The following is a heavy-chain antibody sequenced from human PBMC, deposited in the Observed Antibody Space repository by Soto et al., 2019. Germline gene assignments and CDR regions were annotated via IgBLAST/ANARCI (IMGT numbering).Heavy chain of an antibody. CDR2: MNPNSGNT. Sequence: ASVKVSCKASGYTFTSYGINWARQATGQGLEWMGWMNPNSGNTGYAQRYQGRVTLTRNTSISTAYMELSSLRSEDTAVYYCARAPSGSLNWFDPGGQGTLVTVSS. D-gene: IGHD1-26*01. J-gene: IGHJ5*02. CDR1: GYTFTSYG. CDR3: ARAPSGSLNWFDP. V-gene: IGHV1-8*02.